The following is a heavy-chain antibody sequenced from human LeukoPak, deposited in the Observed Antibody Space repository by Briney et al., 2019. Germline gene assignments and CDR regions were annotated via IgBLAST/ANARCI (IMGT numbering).Heavy chain of an antibody. CDR3: AADGRGRASGSYYINDAFDI. J-gene: IGHJ3*02. Sequence: GTSVKVSRKASGFTFTSSAMQWVRQARGQRLEWIGWIVVGSGNTNYAQKFQERVTITRDMSTSTAYMELSSLRSEDTAVYYCAADGRGRASGSYYINDAFDIWGQGTMVTVSS. CDR1: GFTFTSSA. D-gene: IGHD3-10*01. CDR2: IVVGSGNT. V-gene: IGHV1-58*02.